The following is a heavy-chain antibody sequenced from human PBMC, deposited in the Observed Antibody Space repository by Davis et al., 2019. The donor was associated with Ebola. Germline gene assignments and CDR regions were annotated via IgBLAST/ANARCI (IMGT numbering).Heavy chain of an antibody. CDR3: AALGDG. J-gene: IGHJ4*02. CDR2: INHSGIT. V-gene: IGHV4-34*01. CDR1: SGSFSGYY. Sequence: GSLRLSCAVYSGSFSGYYWSWIRQSPGKGLEWIGEINHSGITKYDPSLKSRVTISVDTSKNQFSLKVTSVTAADTAVYYCAALGDGWGQGTLVTVSS.